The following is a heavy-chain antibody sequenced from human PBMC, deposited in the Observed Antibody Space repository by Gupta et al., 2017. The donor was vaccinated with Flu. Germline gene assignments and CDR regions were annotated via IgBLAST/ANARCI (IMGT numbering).Heavy chain of an antibody. CDR3: AKGGAPTLLRPADYDFWSGYYINHLASPSIDY. V-gene: IGHV3-23*01. J-gene: IGHJ4*02. CDR1: GFTFSSYA. D-gene: IGHD3-3*01. CDR2: ISGSGGST. Sequence: EVQLLESGGGLVQPGGSLRLSCAASGFTFSSYAMSWVRQAPGKGLEWVSAISGSGGSTYYADSVKGRFTISRDNSKNTLYLQMNSLRAEDTAVYYCAKGGAPTLLRPADYDFWSGYYINHLASPSIDYWGQGTLVTVSS.